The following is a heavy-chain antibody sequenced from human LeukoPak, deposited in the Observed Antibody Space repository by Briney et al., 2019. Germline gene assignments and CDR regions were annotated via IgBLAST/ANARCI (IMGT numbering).Heavy chain of an antibody. Sequence: ASVKVSCKASGYTFTGYYMHWVRQAPGQGLGWMGIINPSGGSTSYAQKFQGRGTMTRDMATSTVYMELSSLRAEDTAVYYCARDPGGLVVPAAYFDYWGQGTLVTVSS. CDR3: ARDPGGLVVPAAYFDY. CDR1: GYTFTGYY. V-gene: IGHV1-46*01. D-gene: IGHD2-2*01. J-gene: IGHJ4*02. CDR2: INPSGGST.